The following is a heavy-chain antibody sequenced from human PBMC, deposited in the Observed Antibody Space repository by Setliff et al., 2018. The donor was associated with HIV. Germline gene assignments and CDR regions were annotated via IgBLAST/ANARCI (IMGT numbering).Heavy chain of an antibody. J-gene: IGHJ3*02. CDR3: ARGGWSYNFWSGYAFDI. CDR1: GYTFTNYD. Sequence: GASVKVSCKASGYTFTNYDINWVRQATGQGLEWMGWMNPNSGNTGYAQKFQGRVTMTRNTSISTAYMELSSLRSEDTAVYYCARGGWSYNFWSGYAFDIWGQGTMVTVS. CDR2: MNPNSGNT. D-gene: IGHD3-3*01. V-gene: IGHV1-8*02.